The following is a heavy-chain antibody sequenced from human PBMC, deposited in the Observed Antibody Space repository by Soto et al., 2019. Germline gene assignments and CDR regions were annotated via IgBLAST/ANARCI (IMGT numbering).Heavy chain of an antibody. CDR3: ARAAAGTFSVLDY. CDR1: GFTFSSYS. V-gene: IGHV3-21*01. Sequence: GGPLRLSCAASGFTFSSYSMNWVRQAPGKGLEWVSSISSSSSSYIYYADSVKGRFAISRDNAKNSLYLQMNSLNAEDTDVYYCARAAAGTFSVLDYWGQGTLVTVSS. J-gene: IGHJ4*02. CDR2: ISSSSSSYI. D-gene: IGHD6-13*01.